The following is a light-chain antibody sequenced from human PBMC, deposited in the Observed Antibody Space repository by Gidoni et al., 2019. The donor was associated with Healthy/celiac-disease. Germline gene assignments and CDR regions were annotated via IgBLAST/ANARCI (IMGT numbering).Light chain of an antibody. CDR2: GAS. CDR1: QGISSA. CDR3: QQFNSYPPQST. V-gene: IGKV1-13*02. J-gene: IGKJ4*01. Sequence: AIQLTQSPSSLSASVGDRVTITCRASQGISSALAWYQQKPGKAPKLLIYGASSLESGVPSRFSGSGSGTDFTLTISSLQPEDFATYYCQQFNSYPPQSTFGGGTKVEIK.